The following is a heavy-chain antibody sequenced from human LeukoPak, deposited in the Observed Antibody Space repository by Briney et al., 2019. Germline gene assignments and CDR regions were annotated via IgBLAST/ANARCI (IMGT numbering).Heavy chain of an antibody. J-gene: IGHJ3*02. Sequence: GGSLRLSCAASGFTFSSYSMNWVRQAPGKGLEWVSSISSSSSYIYYADTVKGRYTISRDNAKNSLYLQMNSLRAEDTAVYYSARGVSTGGWYDAFDIWGQGTMVTVSS. CDR2: ISSSSSYI. V-gene: IGHV3-21*01. CDR3: ARGVSTGGWYDAFDI. CDR1: GFTFSSYS. D-gene: IGHD6-19*01.